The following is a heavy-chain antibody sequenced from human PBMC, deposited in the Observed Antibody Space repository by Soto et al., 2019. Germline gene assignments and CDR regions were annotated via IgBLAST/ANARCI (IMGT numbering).Heavy chain of an antibody. J-gene: IGHJ4*02. CDR3: ARVGEPYDLRSGTFDY. V-gene: IGHV1-18*01. Sequence: ASVKVSCKASGYSFSNHGITWVRQAPGQGLEWMGWISGSNGNTKYAQRFQGRVTVTTDTSTSTAYMELRSLRPDDTAVYYCARVGEPYDLRSGTFDYWGQGTLVTVSS. CDR2: ISGSNGNT. D-gene: IGHD3-3*01. CDR1: GYSFSNHG.